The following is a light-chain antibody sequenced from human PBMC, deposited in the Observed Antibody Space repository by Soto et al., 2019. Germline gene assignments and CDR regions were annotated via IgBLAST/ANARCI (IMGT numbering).Light chain of an antibody. Sequence: QSVLTQPRSVSGSPGQTVTISCTGTSRDVGGYNYVSWYQQHPGKAPKLTIYDVNKRPSGVPDRFSGSKSGNTASLTISGLQAEDEADYYCCSYAGSHYVFGTGTKVTVL. CDR2: DVN. V-gene: IGLV2-11*01. CDR1: SRDVGGYNY. J-gene: IGLJ1*01. CDR3: CSYAGSHYV.